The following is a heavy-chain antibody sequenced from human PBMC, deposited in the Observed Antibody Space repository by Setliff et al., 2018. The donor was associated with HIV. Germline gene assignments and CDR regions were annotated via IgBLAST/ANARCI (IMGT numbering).Heavy chain of an antibody. D-gene: IGHD1-26*01. CDR1: GLRFNIYA. CDR2: ISGSGSTT. J-gene: IGHJ4*02. Sequence: GSLRLSCAASGLRFNIYAMTWVRQAPGKGLQWVSSISGSGSTTNYADSVKGRFTISRDNARNSLYLQLNSLRAEDTAVYYCARDRGGSYTPLDFWGQGTLVTVSS. V-gene: IGHV3-23*01. CDR3: ARDRGGSYTPLDF.